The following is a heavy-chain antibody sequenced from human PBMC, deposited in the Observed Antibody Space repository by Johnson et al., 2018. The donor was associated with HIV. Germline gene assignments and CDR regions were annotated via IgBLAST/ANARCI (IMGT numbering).Heavy chain of an antibody. CDR2: INWNGGST. J-gene: IGHJ3*02. CDR3: ARNYGSGSYFCNDAFDM. V-gene: IGHV3-20*04. CDR1: GFTFDDYG. Sequence: VQLVESGGGVVRPGGSLRVSCAASGFTFDDYGMSWVRQAPGKGLEWVSGINWNGGSTGYADSVKDRFTISRDNDKNSLYLQMNSLRAEDTAFYYCARNYGSGSYFCNDAFDMWGQGTMVTVSS. D-gene: IGHD3-10*01.